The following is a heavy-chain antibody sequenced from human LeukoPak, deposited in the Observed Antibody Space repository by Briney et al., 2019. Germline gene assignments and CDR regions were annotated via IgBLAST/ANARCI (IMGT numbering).Heavy chain of an antibody. V-gene: IGHV3-21*01. CDR2: ISSSSSYI. CDR3: ARDPITGTTDGMDV. Sequence: GGSLRLSCAASGFTFSSYSMNWVRQAPGKGLEWVSSISSSSSYIYYADSVKGRFTISRDNSKNTLYLQMNSLRAEDTAVYYCARDPITGTTDGMDVWGQGTTVTVSS. J-gene: IGHJ6*02. D-gene: IGHD1-7*01. CDR1: GFTFSSYS.